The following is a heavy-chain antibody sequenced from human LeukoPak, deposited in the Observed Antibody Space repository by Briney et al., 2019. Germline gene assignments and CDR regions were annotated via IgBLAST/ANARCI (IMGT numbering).Heavy chain of an antibody. J-gene: IGHJ5*01. D-gene: IGHD3-22*01. CDR3: ARRDSSGYYDS. V-gene: IGHV5-51*01. Sequence: GESLKISCKGSGYSFTNYWIGWVRQLPGQGLEWMGIIYPGDSNTKYSPSFQGQVTISADKTISTAYLQWSSLKASDTAMYFCARRDSSGYYDSWGQGTLITVSS. CDR1: GYSFTNYW. CDR2: IYPGDSNT.